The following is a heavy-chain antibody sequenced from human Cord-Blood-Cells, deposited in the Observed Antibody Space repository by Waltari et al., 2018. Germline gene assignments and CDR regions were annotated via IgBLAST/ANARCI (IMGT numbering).Heavy chain of an antibody. CDR1: GGSVSSGSYY. Sequence: QVQLQESGPGLVKPSETLSLTCTVSGGSVSSGSYYWSWIRQPPGKGLEWIGYIYYSGSTNSNPSLKSRVTISVDTSKNQFSLKLSSVTAADTAVYYCARTLPLYSGSYFDYWGQGTLVTVSS. CDR2: IYYSGST. CDR3: ARTLPLYSGSYFDY. J-gene: IGHJ4*02. D-gene: IGHD1-26*01. V-gene: IGHV4-61*01.